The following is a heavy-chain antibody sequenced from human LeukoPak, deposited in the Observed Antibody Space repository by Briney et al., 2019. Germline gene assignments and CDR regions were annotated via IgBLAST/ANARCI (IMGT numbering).Heavy chain of an antibody. J-gene: IGHJ3*02. V-gene: IGHV4-59*01. D-gene: IGHD3-10*01. CDR1: GGSISSYY. CDR3: AGPWTRYYYGSGSYQAFDI. Sequence: SETLSLTCTVSGGSISSYYWSSIRQPPGKGLEWIGYIYYSGSTNYNPSLKSRVTISVDTSKNQFSLKLSSVTAADTAVYYCAGPWTRYYYGSGSYQAFDIWGQGTMVTVSS. CDR2: IYYSGST.